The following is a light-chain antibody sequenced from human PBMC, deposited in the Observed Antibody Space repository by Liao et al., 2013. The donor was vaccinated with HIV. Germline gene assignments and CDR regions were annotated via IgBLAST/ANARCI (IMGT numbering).Light chain of an antibody. CDR2: YDT. J-gene: IGLJ2*01. CDR3: QAWDSSIARV. V-gene: IGLV3-1*01. CDR1: KLGDKY. Sequence: SYELTQPPSVSVSPGQTASITCSGDKLGDKYACWYQQKPGQSPVLVIYYDTDRPSGIPERFSGSNSGNTATLTISRVEAGDEADYYCQAWDSSIARVFGGGTKLTVL.